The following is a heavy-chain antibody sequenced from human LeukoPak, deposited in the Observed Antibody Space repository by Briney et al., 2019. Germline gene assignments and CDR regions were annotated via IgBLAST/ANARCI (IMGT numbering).Heavy chain of an antibody. CDR3: ARAGGAGLFDY. V-gene: IGHV3-23*01. J-gene: IGHJ4*02. CDR2: ISGSGGST. D-gene: IGHD2-15*01. CDR1: GFTFSSYA. Sequence: GGSLRLSCAASGFTFSSYAMNWVRQASGKGLEWVSVISGSGGSTYYADSVKGRFTISRDNAKNSLYLQMNSLRAEDTAVYYCARAGGAGLFDYWGQGTLVTVSS.